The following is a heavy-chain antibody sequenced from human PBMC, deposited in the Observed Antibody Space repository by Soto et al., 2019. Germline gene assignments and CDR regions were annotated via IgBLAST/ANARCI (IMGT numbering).Heavy chain of an antibody. CDR2: TYYRSKWYR. CDR1: GDSVSSNSAA. D-gene: IGHD3-16*01. J-gene: IGHJ4*02. V-gene: IGHV6-1*01. Sequence: SQNLSLTCAISGDSVSSNSAAWSWIRQSPSRGLEWLGRTYYRSKWYRGYAVSVKSRITINPDTSKNQLSLQLNSVTPEDTAVYYCARGHDGYVDNWGQGTLVTVSS. CDR3: ARGHDGYVDN.